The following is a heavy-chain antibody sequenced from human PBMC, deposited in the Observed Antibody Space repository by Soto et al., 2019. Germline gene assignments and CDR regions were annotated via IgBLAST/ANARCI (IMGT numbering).Heavy chain of an antibody. CDR2: IYYSGST. D-gene: IGHD1-26*01. CDR3: ARLEWELSFFDY. V-gene: IGHV4-39*01. J-gene: IGHJ4*02. CDR1: GGSISSSSYY. Sequence: SETLSLTCTVSGGSISSSSYYWGWIRQPPGKGLEWIGSIYYSGSTYYNPSLKSRVTISVDTSKNQFSLKLSSVTAADTAVYYCARLEWELSFFDYWGQGTLVTVSS.